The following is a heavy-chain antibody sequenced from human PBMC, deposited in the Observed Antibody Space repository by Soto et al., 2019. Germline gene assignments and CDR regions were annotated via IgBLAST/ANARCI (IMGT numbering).Heavy chain of an antibody. CDR3: ARDMRSSWPFDY. J-gene: IGHJ4*02. D-gene: IGHD6-13*01. CDR2: ISTSGNTM. CDR1: GFTFSDYY. V-gene: IGHV3-11*01. Sequence: GGSLRLSCAASGFTFSDYYMSWVRQAPGKGLEWVSYISTSGNTMYYADSVKGRFTISRDNAKNSLSLQMHSLRAEDTAVYYCARDMRSSWPFDYWGQGTLVTVSS.